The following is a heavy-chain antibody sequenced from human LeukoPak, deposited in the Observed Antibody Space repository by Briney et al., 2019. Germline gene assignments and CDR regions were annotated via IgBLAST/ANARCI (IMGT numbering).Heavy chain of an antibody. D-gene: IGHD3-22*01. CDR3: ARDPVHYDSSGYYYVSAFDI. V-gene: IGHV3-23*01. CDR1: GFTFSSYA. Sequence: GGSLRLSCAASGFTFSSYAMSWVRQAPGKGLERVSAISGSGGSTYYADSVKGRFTISRDNSKNTLYLQMNSLRAEDTAVYYCARDPVHYDSSGYYYVSAFDIWGQGTMVTVSS. J-gene: IGHJ3*02. CDR2: ISGSGGST.